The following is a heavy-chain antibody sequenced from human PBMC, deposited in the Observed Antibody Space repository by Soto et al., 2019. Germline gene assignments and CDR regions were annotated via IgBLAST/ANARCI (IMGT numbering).Heavy chain of an antibody. D-gene: IGHD6-13*01. CDR2: ISSSSSYI. CDR1: GFTFSSYS. Sequence: GGSLILSCAASGFTFSSYSMNWVRQAPGKGLEWVSSISSSSSYIYYADSVKGRFTISRDNAKNSLYLQMNSLRAEDTAVYYCARASGYSSSWYPIAVAGTEFDYWRQGTLVTVTS. J-gene: IGHJ4*02. CDR3: ARASGYSSSWYPIAVAGTEFDY. V-gene: IGHV3-21*01.